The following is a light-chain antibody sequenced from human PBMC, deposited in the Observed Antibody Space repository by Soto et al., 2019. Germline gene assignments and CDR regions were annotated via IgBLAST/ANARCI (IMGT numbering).Light chain of an antibody. J-gene: IGKJ5*01. CDR1: QSVSSY. CDR3: QQRSNWLSIT. CDR2: DAS. Sequence: EIVLTQSPATLSLSPGERATLSCRASQSVSSYLAWYQQTPGQAPRLXXYDASNRANGIPARFSGSGSGTDLTLTISSLEPEDFAVYDGQQRSNWLSITFGQGTRLEIK. V-gene: IGKV3-11*01.